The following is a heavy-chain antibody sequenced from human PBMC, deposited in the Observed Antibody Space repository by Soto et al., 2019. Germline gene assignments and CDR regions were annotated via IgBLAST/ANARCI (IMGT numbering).Heavy chain of an antibody. CDR2: ISYDGSNK. J-gene: IGHJ6*02. Sequence: GGSLRLSCAASGFTFSSYAIHWVRQAPGKGLEWVAVISYDGSNKYYADSVKGRFTISRDNSKNTLYLQMNSLRAEDTAVYYCARVAVVGDYYYYYGMDVWGQGATVTVSS. D-gene: IGHD2-2*01. CDR1: GFTFSSYA. V-gene: IGHV3-30-3*01. CDR3: ARVAVVGDYYYYYGMDV.